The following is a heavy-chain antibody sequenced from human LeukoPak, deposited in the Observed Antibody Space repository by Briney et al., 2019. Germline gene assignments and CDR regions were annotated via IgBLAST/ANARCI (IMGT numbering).Heavy chain of an antibody. V-gene: IGHV4-39*01. CDR1: GGSISGSSYS. D-gene: IGHD2-2*01. Sequence: SETLSLTCTVSGGSISGSSYSWGWIRQPPGKGLEWIGPIFYGGSTSSNPSLKGRVTISVDTSKNQFSLKLTSVTAADTAVYYCARLSTTRLTYYFDYWGQGILVTVSS. CDR3: ARLSTTRLTYYFDY. CDR2: IFYGGST. J-gene: IGHJ4*02.